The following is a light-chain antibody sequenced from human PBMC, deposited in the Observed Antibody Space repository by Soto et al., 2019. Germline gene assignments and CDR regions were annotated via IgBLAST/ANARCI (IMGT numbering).Light chain of an antibody. J-gene: IGKJ5*01. CDR1: QSVRNNY. Sequence: EIVLTQSPGTLSLSPGERATLSCRASQSVRNNYLAWYQQRPGQAPRLLIYAASSRATGIPDRFSGSGSGTDFTLTISSLEPEDFAVYYCQQRSNFGQGTRLEIK. CDR2: AAS. V-gene: IGKV3D-20*02. CDR3: QQRSN.